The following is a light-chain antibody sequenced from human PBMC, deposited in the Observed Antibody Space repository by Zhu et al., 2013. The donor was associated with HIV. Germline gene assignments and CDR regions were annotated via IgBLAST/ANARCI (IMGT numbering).Light chain of an antibody. CDR3: QQYNSLGT. Sequence: DIQLTQSPSFLSASVGDRVTITCWASQSISNLLAWYQQKSGKAPKLLIYKASSLESGVPSRFSGSGSGTEFTLTISSLQPDDFGTYYCQQYNSLGTFGPGTKVDVK. J-gene: IGKJ3*01. CDR2: KAS. V-gene: IGKV1-5*03. CDR1: QSISNL.